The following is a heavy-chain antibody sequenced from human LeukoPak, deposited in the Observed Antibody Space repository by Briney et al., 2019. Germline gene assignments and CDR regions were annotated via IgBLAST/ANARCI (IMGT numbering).Heavy chain of an antibody. CDR3: ARVWIYCTGGSCYSSWFDS. D-gene: IGHD2-15*01. CDR1: GGSFSGYY. J-gene: IGHJ5*01. CDR2: IKHSGST. V-gene: IGHV4-34*01. Sequence: SETLSLTCAVYGGSFSGYYWSWIRQPPGKGLEWIGEIKHSGSTNYNPSPKSRVTVSADTSKHQFSLKLSSVTAADTAVYYCARVWIYCTGGSCYSSWFDSWGQGTLVTVSS.